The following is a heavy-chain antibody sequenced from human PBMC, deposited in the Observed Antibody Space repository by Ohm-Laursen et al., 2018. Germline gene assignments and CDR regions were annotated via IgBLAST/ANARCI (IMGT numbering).Heavy chain of an antibody. CDR1: GFTFSSYA. Sequence: GSLRLSCTASGFTFSSYAMSWVRQAPGKGLEWVSAISGSGGSTYYADSVKGRFTISRDNSKKTLYLQMNSLRAEDTAVYYCAKGLRLSEWPVDYYYYAMDVWGQRTTVSVSS. V-gene: IGHV3-23*01. CDR3: AKGLRLSEWPVDYYYYAMDV. J-gene: IGHJ6*02. CDR2: ISGSGGST. D-gene: IGHD3-3*01.